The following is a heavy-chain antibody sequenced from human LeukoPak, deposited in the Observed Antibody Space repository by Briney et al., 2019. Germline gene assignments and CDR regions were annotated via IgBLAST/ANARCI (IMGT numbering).Heavy chain of an antibody. CDR1: GGSISSYY. CDR3: ARLAEARWFDP. J-gene: IGHJ5*02. CDR2: IYTSGST. V-gene: IGHV4-4*09. Sequence: SETLSLTCTLSGGSISSYYWSWIRHPPGKGLEWIGYIYTSGSTNYNPSLKSRVTISVDTSKNQSSLKLSSVTAADTAVYYCARLAEARWFDPWGQGTLVNVSS.